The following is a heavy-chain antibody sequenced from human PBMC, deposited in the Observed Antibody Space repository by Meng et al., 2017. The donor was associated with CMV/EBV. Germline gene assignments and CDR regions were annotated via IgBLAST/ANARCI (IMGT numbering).Heavy chain of an antibody. Sequence: SETLSLTCTVSGGSVSSGSYYWSWIRQPPGKGLEWIGYIYYSGSTNYNPSLKSRVTISVDTSKNQFSLKPSSVTAADTAVYYCARDRMVRGVISNYNWFDPWGQGTLVTVSS. D-gene: IGHD3-10*01. V-gene: IGHV4-61*01. CDR3: ARDRMVRGVISNYNWFDP. CDR2: IYYSGST. CDR1: GGSVSSGSYY. J-gene: IGHJ5*02.